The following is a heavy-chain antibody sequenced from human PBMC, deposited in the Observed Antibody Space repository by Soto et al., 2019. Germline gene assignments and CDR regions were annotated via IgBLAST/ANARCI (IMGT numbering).Heavy chain of an antibody. D-gene: IGHD5-18*01. CDR1: GGSVSSGSHQ. J-gene: IGHJ4*02. CDR2: LYYTGST. V-gene: IGHV4-61*01. Sequence: PSETLSLTCTVSGGSVSSGSHQGSWIRQSPGKGLEWIGYLYYTGSTNYTTSLKSRGTIAVDTSKNQFSLKLTSVNAADTALYVCARVRPEEGYSYGTTLPLPNFDYWGQGTLVTVS. CDR3: ARVRPEEGYSYGTTLPLPNFDY.